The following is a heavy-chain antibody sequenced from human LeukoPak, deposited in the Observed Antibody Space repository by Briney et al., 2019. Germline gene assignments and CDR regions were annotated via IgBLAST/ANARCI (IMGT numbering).Heavy chain of an antibody. J-gene: IGHJ4*02. CDR3: AGGYGADY. D-gene: IGHD5-12*01. Sequence: QPGGSLRLSCTASGFTFTNNAMHWVRQPPGKGLEWVAFIRYDGSNEYYVDSVKGRFTISRDNSISTVYLQMNSLKAEDTAVYYCAGGYGADYWGQGTLVIVSS. CDR2: IRYDGSNE. V-gene: IGHV3-30*02. CDR1: GFTFTNNA.